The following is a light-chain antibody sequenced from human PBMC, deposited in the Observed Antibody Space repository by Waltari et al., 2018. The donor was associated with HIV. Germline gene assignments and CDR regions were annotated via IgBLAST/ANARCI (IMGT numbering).Light chain of an antibody. CDR1: VSDIAVYNF. J-gene: IGLJ3*02. CDR3: SSYTRNHSLV. CDR2: GVS. Sequence: ALTQPSPVSGSPGPSITIPSSGTVSDIAVYNFVSWYRQYPGLAPQLVLYGVSSRPSGVSLRFSGSKSGDTASLTISGLEAEDEAHYYCSSYTRNHSLVFGGGTKLTVL. V-gene: IGLV2-14*01.